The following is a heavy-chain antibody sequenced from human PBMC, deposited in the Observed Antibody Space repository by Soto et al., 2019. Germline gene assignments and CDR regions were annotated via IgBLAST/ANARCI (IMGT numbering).Heavy chain of an antibody. Sequence: GGSLRLPCEASGFTFSSYSMSGVRQAPGKGLEWVSGISGNGDSTYYADSVKGRFTISRDNAKNSLYLQMNSLRAEDTALYYCAKGGSGYDFGVDYWGQGTLVIVSS. CDR1: GFTFSSYS. V-gene: IGHV3-23*01. CDR3: AKGGSGYDFGVDY. CDR2: ISGNGDST. J-gene: IGHJ4*02. D-gene: IGHD5-12*01.